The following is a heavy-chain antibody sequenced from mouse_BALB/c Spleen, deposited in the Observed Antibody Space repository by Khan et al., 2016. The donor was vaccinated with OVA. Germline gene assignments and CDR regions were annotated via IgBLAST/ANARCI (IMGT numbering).Heavy chain of an antibody. D-gene: IGHD3-3*01. J-gene: IGHJ3*01. V-gene: IGHV3-2*02. CDR2: ISYSGTT. Sequence: EVKLEVSGPGLVKPSQSLSLTCTVTGYSITSDYAWNWIRQFPGNKLEWMGYISYSGTTSYTPSLKSRISITRDTSKNQFFLQLNPLTTEDTATYYCTGGRAYWGQGTLVTVSA. CDR1: GYSITSDYA. CDR3: TGGRAY.